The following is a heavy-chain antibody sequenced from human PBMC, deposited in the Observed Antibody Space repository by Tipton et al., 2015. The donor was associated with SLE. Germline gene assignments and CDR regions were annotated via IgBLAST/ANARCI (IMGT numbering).Heavy chain of an antibody. D-gene: IGHD1-7*01. V-gene: IGHV3-21*05. Sequence: SLRLSCAASGFTFSSYGMHWVRQAPGKGLEWVSYISSSSSYIYYADSVKGRFTISRDNAKNSLYLQMNSLRAEDTAVYYCARERVTGTTDYYYYMDVWGKGTTVTVSS. CDR1: GFTFSSYG. CDR3: ARERVTGTTDYYYYMDV. CDR2: ISSSSSYI. J-gene: IGHJ6*03.